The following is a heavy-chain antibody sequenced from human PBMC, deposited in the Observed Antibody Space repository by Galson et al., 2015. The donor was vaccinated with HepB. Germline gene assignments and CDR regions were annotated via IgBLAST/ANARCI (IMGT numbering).Heavy chain of an antibody. CDR1: GFSFSSYS. CDR2: ISSSSSTI. Sequence: SLRLSCSASGFSFSSYSMNWVRQAPGKGLEWVSYISSSSSTIYYADSVKGRFTISRDNAKNSLYLQMNSLRAGDTAVYYCARDRFGRTYYYGSESPSCFVYWGQGTLVTVSS. CDR3: ARDRFGRTYYYGSESPSCFVY. J-gene: IGHJ4*02. V-gene: IGHV3-48*01. D-gene: IGHD3-10*01.